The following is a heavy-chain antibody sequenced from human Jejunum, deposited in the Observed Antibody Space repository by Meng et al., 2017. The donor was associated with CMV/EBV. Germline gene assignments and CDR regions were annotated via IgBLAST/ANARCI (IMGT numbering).Heavy chain of an antibody. CDR3: ARVPPSGNYRFDY. Sequence: QLHPPESGPGLVKPSETLSLTCTVSGDSLSNSRHFWGWIRQPPGKGLEWIANIDYTGTTYYNPSLKSRVTISRDTSKNQFSLKLNSVTAADTAVYYCARVPPSGNYRFDYWGQGTLVTVSS. V-gene: IGHV4-39*07. D-gene: IGHD6-19*01. CDR1: GDSLSNSRHF. J-gene: IGHJ4*02. CDR2: IDYTGTT.